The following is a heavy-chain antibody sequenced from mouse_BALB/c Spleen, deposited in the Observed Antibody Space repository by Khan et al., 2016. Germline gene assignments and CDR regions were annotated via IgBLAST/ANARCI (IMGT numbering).Heavy chain of an antibody. J-gene: IGHJ1*01. V-gene: IGHV3-6*02. D-gene: IGHD1-1*01. CDR1: GYSITSGYY. CDR2: ISYDGSN. Sequence: QLEESGPGLVKPSQSLSLTCSVTGYSITSGYYWNWIRQFPGNKLEWMGYISYDGSNNYNPSLKNRISITRDPSKNQFFLKLNSVTTEDTATFYCARKNYGRSWYFDVWGAGTTVTVSS. CDR3: ARKNYGRSWYFDV.